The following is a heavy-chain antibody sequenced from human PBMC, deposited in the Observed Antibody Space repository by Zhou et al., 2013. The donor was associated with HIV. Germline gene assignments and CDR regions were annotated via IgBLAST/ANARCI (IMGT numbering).Heavy chain of an antibody. Sequence: QEHLVQSGTKMEKPGASVSLSCEASGYTFTGYYIHWVRQAPAQGLEWMASINPQSGDTKFTQKFQDRVAVTRDTSINTVFMELTHLRPDDTALYYCAREGFNWDVRTRYDAFDVWGQGTMVVISS. D-gene: IGHD1-20*01. CDR3: AREGFNWDVRTRYDAFDV. J-gene: IGHJ3*01. CDR1: GYTFTGYY. CDR2: INPQSGDT. V-gene: IGHV1-2*02.